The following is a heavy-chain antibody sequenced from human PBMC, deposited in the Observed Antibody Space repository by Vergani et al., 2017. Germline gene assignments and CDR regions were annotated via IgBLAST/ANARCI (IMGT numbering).Heavy chain of an antibody. D-gene: IGHD5-18*01. Sequence: EVQLVESGGGLVKPGGSLRLSCAASGFTFSSYSMNWVRQAPGKGLEWVSSISSSSSYIYYADSVKGRFTISRDNAKNSLYLQMNSLRAEDTAVYYCARDLTAMGPAGYWGQGTLVTVSS. CDR1: GFTFSSYS. CDR3: ARDLTAMGPAGY. J-gene: IGHJ4*02. V-gene: IGHV3-21*01. CDR2: ISSSSSYI.